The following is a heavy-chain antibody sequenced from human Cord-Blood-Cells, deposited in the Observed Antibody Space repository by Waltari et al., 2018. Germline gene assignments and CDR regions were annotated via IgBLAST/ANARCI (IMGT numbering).Heavy chain of an antibody. CDR2: INHSGST. J-gene: IGHJ5*02. CDR3: ASYGSGSYRSWFDP. V-gene: IGHV4-34*01. CDR1: GGSFSGYY. D-gene: IGHD3-10*01. Sequence: QVQLQQWGAGLLKPSETLSLTCAVYGGSFSGYYWSWIRQPPGKGLEWIGEINHSGSTNYNPSLKSRVTISVDTSKNQFSLKLSSVTAADTAVYYCASYGSGSYRSWFDPWGQGTLVTVSS.